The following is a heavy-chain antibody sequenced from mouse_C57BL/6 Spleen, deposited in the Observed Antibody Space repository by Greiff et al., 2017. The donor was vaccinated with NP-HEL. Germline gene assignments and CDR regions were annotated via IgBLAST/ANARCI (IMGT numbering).Heavy chain of an antibody. Sequence: VKLMESGAELVRPGASVKLSCKASGYTFTDYYINWVKQRPGQGLEWIARIYPGSGNTYYNEKFKGKATLTAEKSSSTAYMQLSSLTSEDSAVYFCARSHYGSSYNFDYWGQGTTLTVSS. CDR3: ARSHYGSSYNFDY. D-gene: IGHD1-1*01. CDR2: IYPGSGNT. CDR1: GYTFTDYY. J-gene: IGHJ2*01. V-gene: IGHV1-76*01.